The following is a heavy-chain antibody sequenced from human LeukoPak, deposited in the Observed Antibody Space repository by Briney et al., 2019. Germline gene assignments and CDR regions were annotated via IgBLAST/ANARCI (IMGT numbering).Heavy chain of an antibody. Sequence: PGGSLRLSCAASGFTFSSYSMNWVRQAPGKGLEWVSVIYSGGSTYYADSVKGRFTISRDNSKNTLYLQMNSLRAEDTAVYYCARGADLHYWGQGTLVTVSS. J-gene: IGHJ4*02. CDR3: ARGADLHY. V-gene: IGHV3-66*01. CDR1: GFTFSSYS. CDR2: IYSGGST.